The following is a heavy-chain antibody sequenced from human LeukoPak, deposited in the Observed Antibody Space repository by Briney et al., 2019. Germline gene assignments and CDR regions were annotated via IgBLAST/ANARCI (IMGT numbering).Heavy chain of an antibody. CDR3: ARDLTYYYDSWGAFDI. CDR1: GFTFSSYA. V-gene: IGHV3-30*04. J-gene: IGHJ3*02. D-gene: IGHD3-22*01. Sequence: GGSLRLSCAASGFTFSSYAMHWVRQAPGKGLEWVAVISYDGSNKYYADSVKGRFTISRDNSKNTLYLQMNSLRAEDTAVYYCARDLTYYYDSWGAFDIWGQGTMVTVSS. CDR2: ISYDGSNK.